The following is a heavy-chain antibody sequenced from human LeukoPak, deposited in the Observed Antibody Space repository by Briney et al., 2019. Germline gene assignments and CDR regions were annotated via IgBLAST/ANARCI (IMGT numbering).Heavy chain of an antibody. V-gene: IGHV4-30-2*01. Sequence: SETLSLTCTVSGGSISSGGYYWSWIRQPPGKGLEWIGYIYHSGSTYYNPSLKSRVTISVDRSKNQFSLKLSSVTAADTAVYYCARDLGSFDCSSTGCPIFDIWGQGTMVTVSS. D-gene: IGHD2-2*01. CDR1: GGSISSGGYY. CDR3: ARDLGSFDCSSTGCPIFDI. CDR2: IYHSGST. J-gene: IGHJ3*02.